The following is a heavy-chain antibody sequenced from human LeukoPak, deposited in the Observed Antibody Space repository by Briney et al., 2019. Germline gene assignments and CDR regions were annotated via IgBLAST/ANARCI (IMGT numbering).Heavy chain of an antibody. CDR1: GFTVSSNY. CDR3: AKGYYDSSGYYVERYFDY. J-gene: IGHJ4*02. Sequence: GGSLRLSCAASGFTVSSNYMSWVRQAPGKGLEWVSAISGSGGSTYYADSVKGRFTISRDNSKNTLYLQMNSLRAEDTAVYYCAKGYYDSSGYYVERYFDYWGQGTLVTVSS. V-gene: IGHV3-23*01. CDR2: ISGSGGST. D-gene: IGHD3-22*01.